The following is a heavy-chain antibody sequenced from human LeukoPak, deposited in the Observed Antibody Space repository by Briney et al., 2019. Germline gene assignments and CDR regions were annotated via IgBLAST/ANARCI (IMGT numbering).Heavy chain of an antibody. J-gene: IGHJ4*02. D-gene: IGHD3-3*01. CDR1: GGAINTFY. Sequence: SETLSLTCTVSGGAINTFYWSWIRQPAGKGLEWIGRIYSSGITNYNPSLKSRVTLSVDRSKNQFSLKLSSVTAADTAVYYCARVLSDYGFWRGYSNTPYFDYWGQGTLVTVSS. CDR3: ARVLSDYGFWRGYSNTPYFDY. V-gene: IGHV4-4*07. CDR2: IYSSGIT.